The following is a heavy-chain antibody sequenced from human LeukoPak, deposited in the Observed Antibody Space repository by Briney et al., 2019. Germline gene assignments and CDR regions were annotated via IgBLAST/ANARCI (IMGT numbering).Heavy chain of an antibody. D-gene: IGHD7-27*01. V-gene: IGHV3-23*01. CDR2: IRGSGAGT. J-gene: IGHJ4*02. Sequence: GGSLRLSCAASGFTFSSYAMSWVRQAPGKGLEWVSAIRGSGAGTYYADSVKGRFTISRDNSKNTLYLQMNSLRAEDTAIYYCAKSMGIAGYFDYWGQGNLVTASS. CDR3: AKSMGIAGYFDY. CDR1: GFTFSSYA.